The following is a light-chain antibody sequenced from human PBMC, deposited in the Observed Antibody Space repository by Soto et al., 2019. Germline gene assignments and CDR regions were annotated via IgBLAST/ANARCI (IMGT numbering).Light chain of an antibody. CDR3: SSYTSSSTDV. J-gene: IGLJ1*01. CDR2: EVS. Sequence: QSALTQPASVSGSPGQSITISCTGTSSDVGGYTYVSWYQQHPGKAPKLMIYEVSNRPSGVSNRFSGSKSGNTASLTISGLQAEDEADYYCSSYTSSSTDVLGTGTKLTVL. V-gene: IGLV2-14*01. CDR1: SSDVGGYTY.